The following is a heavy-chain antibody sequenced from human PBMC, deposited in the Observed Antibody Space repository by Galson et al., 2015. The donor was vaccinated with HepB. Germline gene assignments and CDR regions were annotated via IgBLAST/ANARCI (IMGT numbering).Heavy chain of an antibody. D-gene: IGHD6-13*01. CDR2: VSSDGSKR. V-gene: IGHV3-30-3*01. J-gene: IGHJ4*03. Sequence: SLRLSCAASGFTFSSYPMHWVRQAPGQGLEWLAVVSSDGSKRDYADSVKGRFIISRDNSQNTVFIQIHSLRPEDTAVYYCVREGYGTSWGYF. CDR3: VREGYGTSWGYF. CDR1: GFTFSSYP.